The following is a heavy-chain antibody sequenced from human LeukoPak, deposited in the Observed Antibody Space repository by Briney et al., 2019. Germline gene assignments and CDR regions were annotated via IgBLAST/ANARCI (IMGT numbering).Heavy chain of an antibody. D-gene: IGHD5-18*01. V-gene: IGHV4-34*01. Sequence: GSLRLSCSASGFTFKSYTMNWVRQPPGKGLEWIGEINHSGSTNYNPSLKSRVTISVDTSKNQFSLKLSSVTAADTAVYYCARHLGTAMVSFDYWGQGTLVTVSS. J-gene: IGHJ4*02. CDR3: ARHLGTAMVSFDY. CDR1: GFTFKSYT. CDR2: INHSGST.